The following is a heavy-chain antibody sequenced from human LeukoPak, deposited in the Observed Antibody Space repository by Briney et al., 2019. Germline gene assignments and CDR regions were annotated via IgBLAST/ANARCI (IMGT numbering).Heavy chain of an antibody. V-gene: IGHV3-48*01. CDR2: ISSSSSTI. D-gene: IGHD5-12*01. J-gene: IGHJ4*02. CDR3: AKGTSGYDPDY. CDR1: GFAFSSYS. Sequence: GGSLRLSCAASGFAFSSYSMNWVRQAPGKGLEWVSYISSSSSTIYYADSVKGRFTISRDNSKNTLYLQMNSLRAEDTAVYYCAKGTSGYDPDYWGQGTLVTVSS.